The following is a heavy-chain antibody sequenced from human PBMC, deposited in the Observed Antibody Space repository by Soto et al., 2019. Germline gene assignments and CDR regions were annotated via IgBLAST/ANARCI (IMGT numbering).Heavy chain of an antibody. V-gene: IGHV1-69*02. CDR3: ARFVRSYFDY. CDR2: IIPILGIA. D-gene: IGHD2-15*01. CDR1: GGTFSSYT. J-gene: IGHJ4*02. Sequence: QVQLVQSGAEVKKPGSSVKLSCKASGGTFSSYTISWVRQAPGQGLEWMGRIIPILGIANYAQKLQGRVTITADKATGTAYMELSSLRSEDTAVYYCARFVRSYFDYWGQGTLVTVSS.